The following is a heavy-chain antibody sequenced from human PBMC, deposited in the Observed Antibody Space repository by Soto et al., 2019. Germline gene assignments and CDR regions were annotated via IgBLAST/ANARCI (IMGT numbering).Heavy chain of an antibody. J-gene: IGHJ4*02. V-gene: IGHV3-49*03. D-gene: IGHD3-10*01. CDR1: GVNFGDYA. CDR2: IRTKQFGEPT. CDR3: MCPNYHDSGAHDY. Sequence: PGGSLRLSCTASGVNFGDYAMYWFRKAQGWVPECFGFIRTKQFGEPTQYAASVLGRFVISRDDSSGVVYLQMNSLQSDDTAIYYFMCPNYHDSGAHDYWGQGTQVTVSS.